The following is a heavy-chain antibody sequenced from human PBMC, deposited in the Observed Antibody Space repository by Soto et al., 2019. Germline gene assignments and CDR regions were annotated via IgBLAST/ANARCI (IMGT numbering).Heavy chain of an antibody. D-gene: IGHD3-10*01. J-gene: IGHJ6*02. CDR3: ARYEQYYHPHDGRDV. Sequence: GEYVQISCRASGYSFTTYWIAWVRQMPGKGLEWMGIINPGDSDIRYSPSFQGQVTISADNSISTAYLQWSSLKASDTAIYYCARYEQYYHPHDGRDVCGQGTPVTVSS. CDR2: INPGDSDI. CDR1: GYSFTTYW. V-gene: IGHV5-51*01.